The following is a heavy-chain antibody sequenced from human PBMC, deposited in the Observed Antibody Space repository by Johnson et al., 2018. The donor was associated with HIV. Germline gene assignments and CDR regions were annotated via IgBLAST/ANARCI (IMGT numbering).Heavy chain of an antibody. Sequence: VQLVESGGGLVQPGGSLRLSCAASGFTFSSYWMSWVRQAPGKGLEWVANIKQAGSEKYYVDSVKGRFTISRDNSKNTLYLQMNSLRAEDTAVYYCAKDLRGYSYGLGAFDIWGQGTMVTVSS. J-gene: IGHJ3*02. D-gene: IGHD5-18*01. CDR3: AKDLRGYSYGLGAFDI. CDR1: GFTFSSYW. V-gene: IGHV3-7*01. CDR2: IKQAGSEK.